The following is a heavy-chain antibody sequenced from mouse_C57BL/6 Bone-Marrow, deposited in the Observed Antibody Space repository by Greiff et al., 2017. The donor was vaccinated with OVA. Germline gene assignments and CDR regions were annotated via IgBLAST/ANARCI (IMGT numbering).Heavy chain of an antibody. V-gene: IGHV1-15*01. J-gene: IGHJ2*01. D-gene: IGHD1-1*01. Sequence: VQLQQSGAELVRPGASVTLSCKASGYTFTDYEMHWVKQTPVHGLEWIGAIDPETGGTAYNQKFKGKAILTADKSSSTAYMELRSLTSEDSAVYYCTRYPVTTVVAGDDWGQGTTLTVSS. CDR3: TRYPVTTVVAGDD. CDR1: GYTFTDYE. CDR2: IDPETGGT.